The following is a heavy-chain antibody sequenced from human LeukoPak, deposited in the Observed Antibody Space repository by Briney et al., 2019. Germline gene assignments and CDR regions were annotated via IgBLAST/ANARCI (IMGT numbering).Heavy chain of an antibody. CDR3: SFNLGSGSYAFDI. D-gene: IGHD3-10*01. J-gene: IGHJ3*02. CDR2: IYYGGST. V-gene: IGHV4-39*07. Sequence: SETLSLTCTVSVGSISTTSYYWGWIRQPPGKGLEWIGSIYYGGSTYYSPSLKSRVTITLDTSKHQFSLKLSSVTAADTAVYYCSFNLGSGSYAFDIWGQGTMVTVSS. CDR1: VGSISTTSYY.